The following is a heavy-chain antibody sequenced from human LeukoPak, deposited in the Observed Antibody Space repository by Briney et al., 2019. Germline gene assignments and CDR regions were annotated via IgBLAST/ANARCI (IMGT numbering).Heavy chain of an antibody. CDR3: ARGVYAFDV. CDR1: GFTFSGYW. V-gene: IGHV3-7*01. D-gene: IGHD6-6*01. CDR2: MNEGGTEI. Sequence: HPGGSLRLSCAASGFTFSGYWMTWVRQAPGTGLEWVTYMNEGGTEIYYLDSVKGRFSISRDNGKNSLYLQMNSLRVEDTAVYYCARGVYAFDVWGRGTMVTVSS. J-gene: IGHJ3*01.